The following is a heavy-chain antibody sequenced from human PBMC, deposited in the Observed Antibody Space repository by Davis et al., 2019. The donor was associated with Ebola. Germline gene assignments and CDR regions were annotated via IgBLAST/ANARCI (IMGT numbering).Heavy chain of an antibody. CDR1: GDSISRDGYY. D-gene: IGHD2-21*02. Sequence: PSETLSLTCSVSGDSISRDGYYWSWIRQPPGKGLEWIGYIYYSGSTNYNPSLKSRVTISVDTSKNQFSLKLSSVTAADTAVYYCAREDCGGDCRYNWFDPWGQGTLVTVSS. CDR2: IYYSGST. J-gene: IGHJ5*02. CDR3: AREDCGGDCRYNWFDP. V-gene: IGHV4-61*08.